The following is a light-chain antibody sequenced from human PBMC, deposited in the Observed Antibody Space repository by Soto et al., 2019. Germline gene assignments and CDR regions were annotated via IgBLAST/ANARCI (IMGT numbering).Light chain of an antibody. CDR1: SSNIGAGYD. CDR2: GNS. Sequence: QSVLTQPPSVSGAPGQRVSISCTGSSSNIGAGYDVHWYQQLPGTSPNLLIYGNSNRPSGVPDRFSGSKSGTSASLAITGFEAEDEADYDCQYDVSGLSGYVCGTGTEVTVL. V-gene: IGLV1-40*01. J-gene: IGLJ1*01. CDR3: QYDVSGLSGYV.